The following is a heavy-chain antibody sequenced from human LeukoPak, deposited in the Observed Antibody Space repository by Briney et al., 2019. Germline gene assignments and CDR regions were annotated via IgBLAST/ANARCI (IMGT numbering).Heavy chain of an antibody. CDR1: GFAFGSEA. J-gene: IGHJ6*04. D-gene: IGHD2-8*01. Sequence: GGSLRLSCAVSGFAFGSEAMSWVRQSPARGLEWVASISPGGGTTYYADYVKGRFTISRDNSKNSLFVQMNSLRAEDTAVYYCATRLCTIAACRASSYKSLDVWGKGTTVTVSS. CDR3: ATRLCTIAACRASSYKSLDV. V-gene: IGHV3-23*01. CDR2: ISPGGGTT.